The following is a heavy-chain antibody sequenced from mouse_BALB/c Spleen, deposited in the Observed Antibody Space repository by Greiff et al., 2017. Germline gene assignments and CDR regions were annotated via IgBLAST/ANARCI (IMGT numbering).Heavy chain of an antibody. CDR3: ARGDRYDDYAMDY. D-gene: IGHD2-14*01. CDR1: GYTFTSYY. Sequence: QVQLQQSGPELVKPGASVRISCKASGYTFTSYYIHWVKQRPGQGLEWIGWIYPGNVNTKYNEKFKGKATLTADKSSSTAYMQLSSLTSEDSAVYFCARGDRYDDYAMDYWGQGTSVTVSS. V-gene: IGHV1S56*01. J-gene: IGHJ4*01. CDR2: IYPGNVNT.